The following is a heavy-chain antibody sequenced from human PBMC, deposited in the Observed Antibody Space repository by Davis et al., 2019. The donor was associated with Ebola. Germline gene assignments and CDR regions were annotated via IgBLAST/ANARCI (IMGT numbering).Heavy chain of an antibody. CDR3: ARHGAVAVTPWFDP. CDR2: IYPGDSDT. Sequence: GESLKISCNGSGYSFSSYWIAWVRQLPGKGLEWMGIIYPGDSDTRYSPSFQGQVTISADKSISTAYLQWSSLKASDTAMYYCARHGAVAVTPWFDPWGQGTLVTVSS. CDR1: GYSFSSYW. V-gene: IGHV5-51*01. D-gene: IGHD6-19*01. J-gene: IGHJ5*02.